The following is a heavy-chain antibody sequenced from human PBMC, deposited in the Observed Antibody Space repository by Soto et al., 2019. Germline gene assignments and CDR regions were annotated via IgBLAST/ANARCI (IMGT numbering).Heavy chain of an antibody. CDR1: GHTFTNYD. Sequence: QVNLVQSGAEVKKPGASVKVSCEASGHTFTNYDIEWVRQAPGQGLEWMGLMNLNRGKTGYVQKFRGRVTMTLQNNSSITTSYMELTSIRSEDTAVYYCATDQTISPGAFDVGGHGTMVTVSS. CDR3: ATDQTISPGAFDV. D-gene: IGHD2-2*02. CDR2: MNLNRGKT. V-gene: IGHV1-8*01. J-gene: IGHJ3*01.